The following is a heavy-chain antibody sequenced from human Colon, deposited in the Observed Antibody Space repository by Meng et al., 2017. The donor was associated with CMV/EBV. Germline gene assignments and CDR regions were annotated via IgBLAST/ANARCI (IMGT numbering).Heavy chain of an antibody. D-gene: IGHD3-10*01. CDR2: ISGDAEST. V-gene: IGHV3-23*01. J-gene: IGHJ6*02. CDR3: ARPMARGIINYYYYGLDV. CDR1: GFAFSSFA. Sequence: GGSLRLSCVASGFAFSSFAMIWVRQAPGKGLEWVSAISGDAESTYYADSVRGRFTISRDKSENTLYLQMNSLRAEDTAVYYCARPMARGIINYYYYGLDVWGQGTTVTVSS.